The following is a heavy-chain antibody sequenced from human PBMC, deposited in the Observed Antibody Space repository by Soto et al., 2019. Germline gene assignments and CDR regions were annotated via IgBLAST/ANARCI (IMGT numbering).Heavy chain of an antibody. CDR2: IYYSGST. V-gene: IGHV4-59*01. CDR1: GGSISSYY. D-gene: IGHD3-10*01. CDR3: ARAPRGNYGYPSYFDY. Sequence: ADPLSLTCTVSGGSISSYYWSWIRQPPGKGLEWIGYIYYSGSTNYNPSLKSRVTISVDTSKNQFSLKLSSVTAADTAVYYCARAPRGNYGYPSYFDYWGQGTLVTVSS. J-gene: IGHJ4*02.